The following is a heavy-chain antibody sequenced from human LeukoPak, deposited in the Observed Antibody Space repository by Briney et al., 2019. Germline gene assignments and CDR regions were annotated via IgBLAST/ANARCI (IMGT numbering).Heavy chain of an antibody. V-gene: IGHV4-34*01. CDR2: INHSGST. CDR3: ASFGVEGITIFGVVPSPS. CDR1: GGSFSDYY. D-gene: IGHD3-3*01. Sequence: SETLSLTCAVYGGSFSDYYWSWIRQTPGKGLEWIGEINHSGSTSYNSSLKSRVTISVDTSKNQFSLKLSSVTAADTAVYCCASFGVEGITIFGVVPSPSWGQGTLVTVSS. J-gene: IGHJ4*02.